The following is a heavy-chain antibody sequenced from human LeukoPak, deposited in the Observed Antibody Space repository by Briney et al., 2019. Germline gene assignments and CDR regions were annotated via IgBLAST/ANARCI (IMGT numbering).Heavy chain of an antibody. Sequence: GGSLRLSCAASGFTVSSNYMSWVRQAPGKGLEWVSVIYSGGSTYYADSVKGRFTISRDNSKNTLYLQMNSLRAEDTAVYYCARDTGSGWYDYWGQGTLATVSS. J-gene: IGHJ4*02. CDR2: IYSGGST. CDR3: ARDTGSGWYDY. CDR1: GFTVSSNY. V-gene: IGHV3-53*01. D-gene: IGHD6-19*01.